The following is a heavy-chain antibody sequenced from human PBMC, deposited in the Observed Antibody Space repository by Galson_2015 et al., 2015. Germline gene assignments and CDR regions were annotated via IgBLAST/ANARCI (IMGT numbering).Heavy chain of an antibody. CDR3: ARVIVVVPAADMKTAPFDP. Sequence: SVKVSCKASGGTFSSYAISWVRQAPGQGLEWMGGIIPIFGTANYAQKFQGRVTITADESTSTAYMELSSLRSEDTAVYYCARVIVVVPAADMKTAPFDPWGQGTLVTVSS. V-gene: IGHV1-69*13. CDR2: IIPIFGTA. D-gene: IGHD2-2*01. J-gene: IGHJ5*02. CDR1: GGTFSSYA.